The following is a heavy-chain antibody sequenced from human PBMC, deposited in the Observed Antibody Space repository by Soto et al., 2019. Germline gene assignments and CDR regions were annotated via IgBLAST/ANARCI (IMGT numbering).Heavy chain of an antibody. CDR1: GGSISRGGYY. V-gene: IGHV4-31*03. J-gene: IGHJ4*02. Sequence: QVELQESGPGLVKPSQTLSLTCTVSGGSISRGGYYWSWIRQHPGKGLEWIGYIYHTGSTYYNPSLKSRVTTPGDTSKRQCSLKVTSVTAADTAVYSCARDRGWPCLFDYWGQGVLVTVSS. CDR2: IYHTGST. D-gene: IGHD6-19*01. CDR3: ARDRGWPCLFDY.